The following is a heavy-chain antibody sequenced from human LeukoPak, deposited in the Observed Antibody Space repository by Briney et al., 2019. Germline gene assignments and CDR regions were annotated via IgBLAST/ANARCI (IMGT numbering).Heavy chain of an antibody. V-gene: IGHV1-18*01. CDR1: GYTFTSYG. D-gene: IGHD4-17*01. Sequence: ASVKVSCKASGYTFTSYGISWVRQAPGQGLEWMGGISAYNGNTNYAQKLQGRVTMITDTSTSAAYMELRSLRSDDTAVYYCARDSSSLPYSWGDYLDDAFDIWGQGTMVTVSS. J-gene: IGHJ3*02. CDR2: ISAYNGNT. CDR3: ARDSSSLPYSWGDYLDDAFDI.